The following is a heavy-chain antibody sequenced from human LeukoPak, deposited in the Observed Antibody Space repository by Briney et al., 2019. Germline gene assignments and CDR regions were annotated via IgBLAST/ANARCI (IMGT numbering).Heavy chain of an antibody. V-gene: IGHV4-61*02. Sequence: SETLSLTCTVSGGSVSSGSYYWSWIRQPAGKGLEWIGRIYTSGSTNYSPSLRSRVTISVDTSKNQFSLKLSSVTAADTAVYYCARVVSGRDGYNHFDYWGQGTLVTVSS. D-gene: IGHD5-24*01. CDR1: GGSVSSGSYY. J-gene: IGHJ4*02. CDR2: IYTSGST. CDR3: ARVVSGRDGYNHFDY.